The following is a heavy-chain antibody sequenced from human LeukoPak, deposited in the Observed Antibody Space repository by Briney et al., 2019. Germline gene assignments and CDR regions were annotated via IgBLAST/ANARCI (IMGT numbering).Heavy chain of an antibody. CDR1: GFIFINYF. V-gene: IGHV3-7*01. J-gene: IGHJ4*02. D-gene: IGHD3-3*01. CDR3: ATDRGWRTSGYYLYYFEY. CDR2: IKHDGSEK. Sequence: HTGGSPRLSCAASGFIFINYFMSWVRQAPGKGLEWVASIKHDGSEKYYVDSVRGRFTISRDNTKNSLYLQMSSLRAEDTAVYYCATDRGWRTSGYYLYYFEYWGQGTLVTFSS.